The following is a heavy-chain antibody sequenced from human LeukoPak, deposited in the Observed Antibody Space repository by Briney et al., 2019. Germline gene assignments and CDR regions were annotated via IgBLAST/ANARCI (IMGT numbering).Heavy chain of an antibody. CDR2: IYTGGST. Sequence: SETLSLTCSVSGDSVNSHYWSWIRQPAGQGLEWVGRIYTGGSTNYNPSLKSRVTMSVDMSKNQLSLRLTSVTAADTGGYYCARDGCSGDTCSSILCYFDYWGQGTLVTVSS. CDR1: GDSVNSHY. V-gene: IGHV4-4*07. J-gene: IGHJ4*02. D-gene: IGHD2-15*01. CDR3: ARDGCSGDTCSSILCYFDY.